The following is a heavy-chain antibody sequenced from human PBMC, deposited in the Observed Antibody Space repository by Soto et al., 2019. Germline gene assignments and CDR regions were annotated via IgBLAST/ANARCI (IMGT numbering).Heavy chain of an antibody. V-gene: IGHV3-21*01. CDR2: ISSSSSYI. CDR1: GFTFSSYS. D-gene: IGHD2-21*02. J-gene: IGHJ4*02. Sequence: EVQLVESGGGLVKPGGSLRLSCAASGFTFSSYSMNWVRQAPGKGLEWVSSISSSSSYIYYADSVKGRFTISRDNAKNSLYLQMNSLRAEDTAVYYCARDVGDSWEYEYWGQGTLVTVSS. CDR3: ARDVGDSWEYEY.